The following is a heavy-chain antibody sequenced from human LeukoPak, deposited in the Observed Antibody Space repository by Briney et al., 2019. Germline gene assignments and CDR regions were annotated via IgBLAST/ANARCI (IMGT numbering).Heavy chain of an antibody. D-gene: IGHD3-10*01. Sequence: GGSLRLSCAASGFTVSSNYMSWVRQAPGKGLEWVSVIYSGGSTYYVDSVKGRFTISRDNSKNTLYLQMNSLRAEDTAVYFCARDVTMVRGAQDYYGKDVWGQGTTVTVSS. V-gene: IGHV3-53*01. CDR1: GFTVSSNY. CDR3: ARDVTMVRGAQDYYGKDV. CDR2: IYSGGST. J-gene: IGHJ6*02.